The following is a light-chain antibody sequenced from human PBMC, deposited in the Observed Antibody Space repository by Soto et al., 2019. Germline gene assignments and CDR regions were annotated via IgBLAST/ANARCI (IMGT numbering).Light chain of an antibody. CDR3: QKYNSAPFT. CDR1: QGISHY. CDR2: PAS. V-gene: IGKV1-27*01. J-gene: IGKJ3*01. Sequence: DSQMNQSPSSLSASVGDIVTITCRASQGISHYLSRYQQKPGKVPNILIYPASTLQSGVPSRFSGSVSGTDFTLTNSSLQPEDVETYYCQKYNSAPFTFGPGTNVDIK.